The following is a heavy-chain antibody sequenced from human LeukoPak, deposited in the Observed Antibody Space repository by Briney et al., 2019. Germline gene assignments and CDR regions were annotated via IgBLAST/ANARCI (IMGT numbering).Heavy chain of an antibody. V-gene: IGHV1-2*02. CDR3: ARSGYYDSSGYYYEGGFDY. Sequence: ASVKVSCKASGYTFTGYYMLWVRQAPGQGLEWMGWINPNSGGTNYAQKFQGRVTMTRDTSISTAYMELSRLRSDDTAVYYCARSGYYDSSGYYYEGGFDYWGQGTLVTVSS. J-gene: IGHJ4*02. CDR2: INPNSGGT. CDR1: GYTFTGYY. D-gene: IGHD3-22*01.